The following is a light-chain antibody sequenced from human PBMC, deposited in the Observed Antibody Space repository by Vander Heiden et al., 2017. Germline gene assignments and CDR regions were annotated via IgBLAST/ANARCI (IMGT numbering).Light chain of an antibody. CDR1: KIGSKG. CDR3: QVWDFSSDQLV. J-gene: IGLJ2*01. V-gene: IGLV3-21*02. Sequence: SYVLTQPPSVSVAPGQTATVPCERNKIGSKGVRWYQHRPGQAPVLVVYDGKARPSGIPERLSGSNSGNAATLTISRVEDEDEDDYCCQVWDFSSDQLVFGGGTKLTVL. CDR2: DGK.